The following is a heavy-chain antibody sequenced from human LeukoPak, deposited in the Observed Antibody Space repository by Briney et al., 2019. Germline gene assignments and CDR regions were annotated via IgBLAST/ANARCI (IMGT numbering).Heavy chain of an antibody. Sequence: GGSLRLSCAASGFTVSSNYMSWVRQAPGKGLEWVSVIYSGGSTYYADSVKGRFTISRDNSKNTLYLQMNSLRAEDTAVYYCARGGGCSGGSCYSTTLPFDYWGQGTLVTVSS. D-gene: IGHD2-15*01. CDR1: GFTVSSNY. CDR2: IYSGGST. CDR3: ARGGGCSGGSCYSTTLPFDY. J-gene: IGHJ4*02. V-gene: IGHV3-53*01.